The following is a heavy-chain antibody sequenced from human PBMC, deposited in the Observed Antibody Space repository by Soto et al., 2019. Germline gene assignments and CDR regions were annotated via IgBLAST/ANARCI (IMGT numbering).Heavy chain of an antibody. CDR1: GFTFSLSA. V-gene: IGHV3-23*01. Sequence: EVQLLESGGGFVQPGESLRLSCAASGFTFSLSAMSWVRQAPGRGLDWVSSLSGGGSTTDYADSVKGRFTISRDNSKKTVHLQINSLRAEDTAVYYCAQGPEYDKLTACDYWGQGALGTASS. J-gene: IGHJ4*02. D-gene: IGHD2-21*02. CDR2: LSGGGSTT. CDR3: AQGPEYDKLTACDY.